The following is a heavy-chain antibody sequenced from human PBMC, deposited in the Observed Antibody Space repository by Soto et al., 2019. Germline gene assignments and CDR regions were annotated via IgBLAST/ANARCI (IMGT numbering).Heavy chain of an antibody. CDR2: IYHSGST. CDR1: GGSISSGGYS. D-gene: IGHD2-21*01. V-gene: IGHV4-30-2*01. Sequence: TLSRCCAVSGGSISSGGYSWSWIRQPPGKGLEWIGYIYHSGSTYYNPSLKSRVTISVDRSKNQFSLKLRSVTAADTAVYYCARIPSPWVQGTLVTVSS. J-gene: IGHJ5*02. CDR3: ARIPSP.